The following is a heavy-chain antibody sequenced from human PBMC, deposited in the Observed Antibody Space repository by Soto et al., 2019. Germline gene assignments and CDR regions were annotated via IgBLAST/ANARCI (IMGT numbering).Heavy chain of an antibody. J-gene: IGHJ4*02. V-gene: IGHV4-31*03. D-gene: IGHD2-8*01. Sequence: QVQLQESGPGLVKPSQTLSLTCTVSGGSISSGGYYWSWIRQHPGKGLEWIGYIYYSGSTYYNPSLKSRVTISVDTSKNQFSLKLSSVTAADTAVYYCAREVYCTNGVCYNPFDYWGQGTLVTVSS. CDR3: AREVYCTNGVCYNPFDY. CDR1: GGSISSGGYY. CDR2: IYYSGST.